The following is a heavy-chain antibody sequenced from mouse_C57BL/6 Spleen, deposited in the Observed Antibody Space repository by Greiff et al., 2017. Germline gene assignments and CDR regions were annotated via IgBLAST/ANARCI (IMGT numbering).Heavy chain of an antibody. CDR3: ARWDCRKLAGDD. CDR2: IDPGSGGT. CDR1: GYTFTSYG. D-gene: IGHD4-1*01. Sequence: QVQLQQSGAELVRPGASVTLSCKASGYTFTSYGMHWVKQTPVHGLEWIGAIDPGSGGTSYNQKFKGKAILTADKSSSTAYMELRSLTSEDSAVYDCARWDCRKLAGDDWGQGTTLTVSS. V-gene: IGHV1-15*01. J-gene: IGHJ2*01.